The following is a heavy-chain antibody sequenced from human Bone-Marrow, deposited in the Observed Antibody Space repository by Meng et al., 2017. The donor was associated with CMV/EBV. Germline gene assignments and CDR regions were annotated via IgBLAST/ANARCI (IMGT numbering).Heavy chain of an antibody. CDR1: GDHVSSNNAA. Sequence: SETLSLTCAISGDHVSSNNAAWNWIRQSPSRGLEWLGRTYYRAKWYSDHAISVKGRITINPDTSKNQVSMHLTSVTPEDTAVYYCARDGSGWYYFDYWGQGTPFTVSS. CDR2: TYYRAKWYS. J-gene: IGHJ4*02. V-gene: IGHV6-1*01. CDR3: ARDGSGWYYFDY. D-gene: IGHD6-19*01.